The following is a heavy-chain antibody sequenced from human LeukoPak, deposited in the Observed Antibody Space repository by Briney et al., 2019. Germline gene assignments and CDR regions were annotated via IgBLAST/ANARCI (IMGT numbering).Heavy chain of an antibody. V-gene: IGHV4-59*08. CDR3: VRLGYDSSGYYPDY. J-gene: IGHJ4*02. CDR1: GGSLSNYY. CDR2: IYSSGST. D-gene: IGHD3-22*01. Sequence: PSETLSLTCTVSGGSLSNYYWSWIRQPPGKGLERIGYIYSSGSTRYNPSFKSRVTISLDASKNQFSLKLNSVTAADTAVYYCVRLGYDSSGYYPDYWGQGALVTVSS.